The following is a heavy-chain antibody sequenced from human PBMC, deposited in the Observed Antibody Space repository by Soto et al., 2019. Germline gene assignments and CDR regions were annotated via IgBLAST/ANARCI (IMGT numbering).Heavy chain of an antibody. Sequence: QVQLVESGGGVVQPGRSLRLSCAASGFTFSSYGMHWVRQAPGKGLEWVAVISYDGSNKYYADSVKGRFTISRDNSKNTRYLKMNSLSAEDTAVYYCAHSVSHWNDGFFDYWGQGTLVTVSS. D-gene: IGHD1-1*01. V-gene: IGHV3-30*03. CDR3: AHSVSHWNDGFFDY. J-gene: IGHJ4*02. CDR1: GFTFSSYG. CDR2: ISYDGSNK.